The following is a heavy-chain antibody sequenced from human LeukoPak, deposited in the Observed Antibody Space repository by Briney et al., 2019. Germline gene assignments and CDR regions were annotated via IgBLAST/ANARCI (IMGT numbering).Heavy chain of an antibody. V-gene: IGHV3-7*01. CDR1: GFTFSSYW. Sequence: GGSLRLSCAASGFTFSSYWMSWVRQAPGKGLEWVANIKQDGSEKYYVDSVKGRFTISRDNAKNSLYLQMNSLRAEDTAVYYRARDAPRGVWPAATGFDYWGQGTLVTVSS. CDR3: ARDAPRGVWPAATGFDY. CDR2: IKQDGSEK. J-gene: IGHJ4*02. D-gene: IGHD2-2*01.